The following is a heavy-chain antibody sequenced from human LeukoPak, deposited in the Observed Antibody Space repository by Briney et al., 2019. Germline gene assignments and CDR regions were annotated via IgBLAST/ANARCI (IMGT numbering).Heavy chain of an antibody. V-gene: IGHV3-23*01. J-gene: IGHJ6*02. CDR1: GFTFSSYA. Sequence: GGSLRLSCAASGFTFSSYAMSWVRQAPGKGLEGVSAISGSGGSTYYADSVKGRFTISRDNSKNTLYLQMNSLRAEDTAVYYCAKDAKYYDFWSGYYAYYGMDVWGQGTTVTVSS. CDR2: ISGSGGST. D-gene: IGHD3-3*01. CDR3: AKDAKYYDFWSGYYAYYGMDV.